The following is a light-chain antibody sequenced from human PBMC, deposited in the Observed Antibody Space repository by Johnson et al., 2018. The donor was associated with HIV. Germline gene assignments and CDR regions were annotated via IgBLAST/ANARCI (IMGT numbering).Light chain of an antibody. Sequence: QAVLTQPPSVSAAPGQRVTISCSGSSSNIGNNYVSWYQQLPGTAPKLLIYENNKRPSGIPDRFSGSNSGTSATLGITGLPTGDEADYYCGTWDSSLSVPGVGSETKVTVL. CDR3: GTWDSSLSVPG. V-gene: IGLV1-51*02. CDR2: ENN. CDR1: SSNIGNNY. J-gene: IGLJ1*01.